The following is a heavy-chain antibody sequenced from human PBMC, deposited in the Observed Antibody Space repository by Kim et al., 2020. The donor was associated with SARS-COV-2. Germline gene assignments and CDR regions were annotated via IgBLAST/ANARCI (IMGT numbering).Heavy chain of an antibody. Sequence: GGSLRLSCAASGFTFSSYSMNWVRQAPGKGLEWVSSISSSSSYIYYADSVKGRFTISRDNAKNSLYLQMNSLRAEDTAVYYCARDQRYSSSWYYGGGSGYFDYWGHGTLVTVSS. V-gene: IGHV3-21*01. CDR2: ISSSSSYI. CDR1: GFTFSSYS. CDR3: ARDQRYSSSWYYGGGSGYFDY. J-gene: IGHJ4*01. D-gene: IGHD6-13*01.